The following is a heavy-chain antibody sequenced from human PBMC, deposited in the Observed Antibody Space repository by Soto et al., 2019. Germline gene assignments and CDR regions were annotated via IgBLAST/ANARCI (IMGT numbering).Heavy chain of an antibody. J-gene: IGHJ4*02. CDR2: LYWDDDK. Sequence: QITLKESGPTLVKPTQTLTLTCTFSGFSLSTTRVGVGWILQPPGEALEWLALLYWDDDKLYSPSLKRRLTITKDTSKNQVVLTLTTMDPVDPATYSCAHSKTSGMRYYFDYWGQGTLVTVSS. CDR1: GFSLSTTRVG. V-gene: IGHV2-5*02. CDR3: AHSKTSGMRYYFDY.